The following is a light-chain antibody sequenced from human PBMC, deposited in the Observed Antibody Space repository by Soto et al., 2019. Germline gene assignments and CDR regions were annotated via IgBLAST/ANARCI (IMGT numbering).Light chain of an antibody. CDR1: SSNIGAGYD. CDR3: QSYDSSLSGSVV. J-gene: IGLJ2*01. Sequence: QSVLTQPPPVSGAPGQRVTMSCTGSSSNIGAGYDVHWYQQLPGTAPKILIYGNSNRPSGVPDRFSGSKSGTSASLAITGLQAEDEADYYCQSYDSSLSGSVVFGGGTKLTVL. V-gene: IGLV1-40*01. CDR2: GNS.